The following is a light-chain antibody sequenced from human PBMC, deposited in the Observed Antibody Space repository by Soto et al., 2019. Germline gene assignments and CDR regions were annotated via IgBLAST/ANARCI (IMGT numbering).Light chain of an antibody. Sequence: DIQMTQSPSSLSASVGDRVTITCRSSQSISSYLAWYQQKPGKAPELLIYAASTLQSGVPSRFSGSGSGTDFTLTISSLQPEDFATYYCQQSYSTPRTFGQGTKVDI. CDR1: QSISSY. J-gene: IGKJ1*01. V-gene: IGKV1-39*01. CDR3: QQSYSTPRT. CDR2: AAS.